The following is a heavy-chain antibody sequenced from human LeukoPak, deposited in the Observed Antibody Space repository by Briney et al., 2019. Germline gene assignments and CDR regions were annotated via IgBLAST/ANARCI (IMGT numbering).Heavy chain of an antibody. D-gene: IGHD2-15*01. CDR1: GGSISSYY. J-gene: IGHJ4*02. Sequence: SETLSLTCTVSGGSISSYYWSWIRQPPGKGLEWIGYIYYSGSTNNNPSLKSRVTISVDKSKNQISLKVNSVTAADTAVYYCAREVAAATEFWGQGTLVTVSS. V-gene: IGHV4-59*12. CDR2: IYYSGST. CDR3: AREVAAATEF.